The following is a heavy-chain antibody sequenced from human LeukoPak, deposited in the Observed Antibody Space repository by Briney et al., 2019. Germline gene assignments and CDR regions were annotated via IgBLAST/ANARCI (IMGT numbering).Heavy chain of an antibody. Sequence: GGSLRLSCAASGFTFSTNELNWVRQAPGKGLEWVSYISRTGSIIYYADSVKGRFTISRENAKNSLYLQMKNIMSPDEAVYYCARDVIRDVYKDAFDIWGQGTMVTVSS. V-gene: IGHV3-48*03. CDR3: ARDVIRDVYKDAFDI. J-gene: IGHJ3*02. D-gene: IGHD5-24*01. CDR2: ISRTGSII. CDR1: GFTFSTNE.